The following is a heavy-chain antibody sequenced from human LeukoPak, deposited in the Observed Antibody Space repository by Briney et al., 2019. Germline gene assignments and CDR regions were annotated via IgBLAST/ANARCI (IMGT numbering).Heavy chain of an antibody. CDR2: IYYSGST. V-gene: IGHV4-59*01. Sequence: SETLSLTCTVSGGSISSYYRTWIRQPPGKGLEWIGYIYYSGSTNYNPSLKSRVTISLDTSKNQFSLKLSSVTAADTAVYYCARAAHWWELGYWGQGTLVTVSS. J-gene: IGHJ4*02. CDR3: ARAAHWWELGY. D-gene: IGHD1-26*01. CDR1: GGSISSYY.